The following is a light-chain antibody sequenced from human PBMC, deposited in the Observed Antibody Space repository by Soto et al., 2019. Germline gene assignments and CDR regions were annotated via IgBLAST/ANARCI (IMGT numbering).Light chain of an antibody. CDR3: QQYNSHWKM. Sequence: DIQMPQSPPTLSASVGDRVTIPCRASQTINNRLAWYQQKPGRAPKLLIYDVSSLESGVPSRFSGSGSGTEFTLTISSLQPDDFATYYCQQYNSHWKMFGQGTKVDIK. V-gene: IGKV1-5*01. CDR1: QTINNR. J-gene: IGKJ1*01. CDR2: DVS.